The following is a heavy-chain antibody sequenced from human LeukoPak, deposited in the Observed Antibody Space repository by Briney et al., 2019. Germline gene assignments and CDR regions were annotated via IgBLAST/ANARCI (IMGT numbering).Heavy chain of an antibody. CDR3: ARGFYGGYYDYYYMDV. CDR2: IYPGDSDT. V-gene: IGHV5-51*01. Sequence: GESLKISCKGSGYSFTSYWIGWVRQMPGKGLEWMGIIYPGDSDTRYSPSFQGQVTISAGRSISTAYLQWSSLKASDTAMYYCARGFYGGYYDYYYMDVWGKGTTVTVSS. D-gene: IGHD4/OR15-4a*01. J-gene: IGHJ6*03. CDR1: GYSFTSYW.